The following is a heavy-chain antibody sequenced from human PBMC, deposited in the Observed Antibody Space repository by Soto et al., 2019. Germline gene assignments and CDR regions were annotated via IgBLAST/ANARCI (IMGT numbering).Heavy chain of an antibody. CDR3: AREGDGYPKWFDP. Sequence: SETLSLTCTVSGGSISSYYWSWIRQPPGKGLEWIGYIYYSGSTNYNPSLKSRVTISVDTSKNQFSLKLSSVTAADTAVYYCAREGDGYPKWFDPWGQGTLVTVSS. V-gene: IGHV4-59*01. CDR1: GGSISSYY. J-gene: IGHJ5*02. D-gene: IGHD6-25*01. CDR2: IYYSGST.